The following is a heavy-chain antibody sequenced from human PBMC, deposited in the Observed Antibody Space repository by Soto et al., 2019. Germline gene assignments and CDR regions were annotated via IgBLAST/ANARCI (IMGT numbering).Heavy chain of an antibody. Sequence: PSETLSLTCTVSGGSISSNTYYWGWIRQPPGKGLEWIGSIYYSGHTYYNPSLKSRVTISVDTSKNQFSLKPSSVTAADTAVYYCASYKGVWGYYDSRGYPGGMEVWGQGTTVTVSS. D-gene: IGHD3-22*01. CDR2: IYYSGHT. J-gene: IGHJ6*02. CDR3: ASYKGVWGYYDSRGYPGGMEV. V-gene: IGHV4-39*01. CDR1: GGSISSNTYY.